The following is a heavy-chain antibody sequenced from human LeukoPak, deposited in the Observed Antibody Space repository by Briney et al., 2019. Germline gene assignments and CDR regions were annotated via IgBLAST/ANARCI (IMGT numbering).Heavy chain of an antibody. V-gene: IGHV1-18*01. J-gene: IGHJ6*02. CDR3: ARVVRSDSFDYDYYYAMDV. D-gene: IGHD2-8*01. CDR1: GFTFTRYS. CDR2: ISDYNGNT. Sequence: ASVKVSCTASGFTFTRYSITWVRQAPGKGHEWMGWISDYNGNTNYAQKYQGRVTMTTDTSTRTAYMELRSLRSDDTGVYYCARVVRSDSFDYDYYYAMDVWGQGTTVTVSS.